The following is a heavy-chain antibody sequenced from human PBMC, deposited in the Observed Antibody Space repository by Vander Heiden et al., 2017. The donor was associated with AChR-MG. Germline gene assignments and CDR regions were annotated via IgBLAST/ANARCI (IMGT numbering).Heavy chain of an antibody. CDR1: GSPFSSYG. Sequence: QVPLVESGGGVVQPGRSLRLSWAASGSPFSSYGMRWVRQAPGKGLEWVAVIWYDESNKYYADSVKGRFTISRDNSKNTLYLQMNSLRAEDTAVYYCASSSGYSSGWLDYWGQGTLVTVSS. J-gene: IGHJ4*02. CDR2: IWYDESNK. CDR3: ASSSGYSSGWLDY. V-gene: IGHV3-33*01. D-gene: IGHD6-19*01.